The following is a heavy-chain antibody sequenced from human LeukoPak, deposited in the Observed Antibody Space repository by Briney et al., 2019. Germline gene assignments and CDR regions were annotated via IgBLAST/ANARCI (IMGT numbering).Heavy chain of an antibody. V-gene: IGHV4-59*01. CDR1: SDSISSYY. CDR2: IYYSGTT. Sequence: PSETLSLTCTVSSDSISSYYWSWIRQPPGKGLEWIGYIYYSGTTEYNPSLKSRVTISIDTSKNQFSPKLSSVTAADTAVYYCARDNWNYGSSMDVWGQGTTVTVSS. CDR3: ARDNWNYGSSMDV. D-gene: IGHD1-7*01. J-gene: IGHJ6*02.